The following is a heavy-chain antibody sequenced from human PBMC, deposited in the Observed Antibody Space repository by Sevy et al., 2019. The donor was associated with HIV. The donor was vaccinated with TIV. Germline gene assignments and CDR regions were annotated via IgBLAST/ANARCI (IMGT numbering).Heavy chain of an antibody. CDR1: GFTFDDYA. D-gene: IGHD3-22*01. J-gene: IGHJ4*02. CDR3: AKAISSGPPVYYFDY. V-gene: IGHV3-9*01. CDR2: ISWNSGSI. Sequence: GGSLRLSCAASGFTFDDYAMHWVRQAPGKGLEWVSSISWNSGSIGYADSVKGRFTISRDNAKNSLYLQMNSLRAEDTALYYCAKAISSGPPVYYFDYWGQGTLVTVSS.